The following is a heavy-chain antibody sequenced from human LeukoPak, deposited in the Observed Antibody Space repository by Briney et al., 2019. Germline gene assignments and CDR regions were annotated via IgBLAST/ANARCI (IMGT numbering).Heavy chain of an antibody. Sequence: PSETLSLTCTVSGGSISSSSYYWGWIRQPPGKGLGWIGSIYYSGSTYYNPSLKSRVTISVDTSKHQFSLKLSSVTAADTAVYYCARVKVGGFYVDYWGQGTPGTVSS. CDR1: GGSISSSSYY. CDR3: ARVKVGGFYVDY. D-gene: IGHD1-26*01. V-gene: IGHV4-39*07. CDR2: IYYSGST. J-gene: IGHJ4*02.